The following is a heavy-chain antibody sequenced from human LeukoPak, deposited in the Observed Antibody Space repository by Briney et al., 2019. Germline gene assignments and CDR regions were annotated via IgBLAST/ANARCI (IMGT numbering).Heavy chain of an antibody. D-gene: IGHD3-9*01. V-gene: IGHV3-20*04. Sequence: GGSLRLSCAASGFTFSSYAMSWVRQAPGKGLEWVSGINWNGGSTGYADSVKGRFTISRDNAKNSLYLQMNSLRAEDTALYYCARRTRRYYDILTGYPSIYYMDVWGKGTTVTVSS. CDR1: GFTFSSYA. CDR3: ARRTRRYYDILTGYPSIYYMDV. CDR2: INWNGGST. J-gene: IGHJ6*03.